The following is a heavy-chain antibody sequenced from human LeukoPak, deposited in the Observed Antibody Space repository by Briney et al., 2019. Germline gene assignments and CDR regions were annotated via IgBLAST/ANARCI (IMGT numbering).Heavy chain of an antibody. CDR3: ARGGSTTVVSFDY. V-gene: IGHV4-30-2*01. Sequence: SQTLSLTCTVSGGSISSSGYSWTWIRQPPGKGLGWIGYIYHSGSTFYNPSLKSRVTISIDRSKNQFSLKLTSVTAADTAVYYCARGGSTTVVSFDYWGQGTLVTVS. CDR2: IYHSGST. J-gene: IGHJ4*02. D-gene: IGHD4-23*01. CDR1: GGSISSSGYS.